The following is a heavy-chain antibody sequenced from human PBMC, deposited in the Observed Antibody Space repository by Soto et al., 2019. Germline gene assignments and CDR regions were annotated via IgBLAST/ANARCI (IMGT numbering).Heavy chain of an antibody. J-gene: IGHJ4*02. CDR2: IDYNGVT. D-gene: IGHD2-8*01. CDR1: GASISGRDYY. V-gene: IGHV4-39*01. CDR3: GRVMIGTSRHTDSDY. Sequence: QLHLQESGPGLVKPSETLSLTCTVSGASISGRDYYWGWIRQTPGKGLEWIGNIDYNGVTYYNPSLKSRVTVSKDTSKNQFSLKVASVTAADTAIYYCGRVMIGTSRHTDSDYWGQGTKVTVSS.